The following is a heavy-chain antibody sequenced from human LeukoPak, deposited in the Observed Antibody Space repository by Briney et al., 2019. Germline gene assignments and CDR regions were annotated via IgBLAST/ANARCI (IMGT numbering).Heavy chain of an antibody. D-gene: IGHD3-10*01. CDR2: ISGSGGST. J-gene: IGHJ4*02. CDR1: GFTFSSYA. Sequence: GGSLRLSCAASGFTFSSYAMSWVRQAPGKGLEWVSAISGSGGSTYYADSVKGRFTISRDNSKNTLYLQMNSLRAEDTAVYYCAKALRGSGSYYLGFDYWGQGTLVTVSS. V-gene: IGHV3-23*01. CDR3: AKALRGSGSYYLGFDY.